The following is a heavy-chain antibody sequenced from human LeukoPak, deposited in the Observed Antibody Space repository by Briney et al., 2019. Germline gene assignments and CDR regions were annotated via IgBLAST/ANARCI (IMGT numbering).Heavy chain of an antibody. V-gene: IGHV1-18*01. CDR3: AKDREDGYNWGLFGY. Sequence: GASVKVSCKASGYTFTSYGISWVRQAPGQGLEWMGWISAYNGNTNYAQKLQGRVTMTTDTSTSTAYMELRSLRSDDTAVYYCAKDREDGYNWGLFGYWGQGTLVTVSS. CDR1: GYTFTSYG. D-gene: IGHD5-24*01. J-gene: IGHJ4*02. CDR2: ISAYNGNT.